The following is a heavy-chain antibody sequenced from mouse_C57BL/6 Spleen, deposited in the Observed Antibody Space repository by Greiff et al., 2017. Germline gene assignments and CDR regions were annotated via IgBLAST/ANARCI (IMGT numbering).Heavy chain of an antibody. V-gene: IGHV1-81*01. CDR1: GYTFTSYG. J-gene: IGHJ1*03. CDR2: IYPRSGNT. Sequence: QVQLQQSGAELARPGASVKLSCKASGYTFTSYGISWVKQRPGQGLEWIGEIYPRSGNTYYNEKFKGKATLTADKSSSTAYMELRSLTSEDSAVYFCARRLWYFDVWGTGTTVTVSS. CDR3: ARRLWYFDV.